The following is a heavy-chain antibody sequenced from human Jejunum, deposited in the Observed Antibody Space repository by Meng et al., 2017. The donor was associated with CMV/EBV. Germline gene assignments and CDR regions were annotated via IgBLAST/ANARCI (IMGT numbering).Heavy chain of an antibody. CDR3: ARHGIFFDY. CDR1: VYPFTSYD. Sequence: SCNASVYPFTSYDLNWVRQAAGQGLEWTGWTNPRSGNTGSAQKFPGRLTMTMNTSIGTASMELSSLRSEDTAVYYCARHGIFFDYWGQGALVTVSS. J-gene: IGHJ4*02. V-gene: IGHV1-8*02. CDR2: TNPRSGNT. D-gene: IGHD1-14*01.